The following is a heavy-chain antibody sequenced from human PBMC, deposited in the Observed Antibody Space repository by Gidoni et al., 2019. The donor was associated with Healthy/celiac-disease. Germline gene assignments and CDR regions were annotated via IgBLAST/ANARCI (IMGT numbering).Heavy chain of an antibody. CDR2: IFSNDEK. CDR3: ARMRIVVVPAMHDAFDI. D-gene: IGHD2-2*01. CDR1: VFSRSNATMG. J-gene: IGHJ3*02. Sequence: QVTLKESGPVLVKPTETLSLACTVSVFSRSNATMGVSWLRQPPGKPLEWLAHIFSNDEKSYSTSLKGRITISKDTSKSQVVLTMTSMDPVDTDTYYCARMRIVVVPAMHDAFDIWGQGTMVTVSS. V-gene: IGHV2-26*01.